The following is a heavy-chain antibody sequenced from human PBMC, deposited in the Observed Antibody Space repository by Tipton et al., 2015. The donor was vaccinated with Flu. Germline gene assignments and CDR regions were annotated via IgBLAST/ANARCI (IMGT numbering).Heavy chain of an antibody. CDR1: GDSIGSRYY. CDR2: IHRSGNT. D-gene: IGHD3-3*01. V-gene: IGHV4-38-2*01. CDR3: ARHADGFLEWVDY. J-gene: IGHJ4*02. Sequence: TLSLTCFVSGDSIGSRYYWGWIRQPPGKGLEWIANIHRSGNTYYNPSLKSRVTISVDTSKNQFSLKLSSVTAADTAVYYCARHADGFLEWVDYWGQGTLVTVSS.